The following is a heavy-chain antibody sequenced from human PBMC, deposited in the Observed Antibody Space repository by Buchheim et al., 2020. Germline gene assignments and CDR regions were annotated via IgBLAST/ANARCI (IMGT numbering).Heavy chain of an antibody. CDR2: IKQDGSEQ. V-gene: IGHV3-7*01. Sequence: EVQLVESGGGLVQPGGSLRLSCAASGITFSNHWMSWVRQAPGKGPEWVAIIKQDGSEQFYVDSVKGRFTISRDNAKNSLYLQMHSLRADDTAVYYCVRGSGWLHDYWGQGTL. J-gene: IGHJ4*02. D-gene: IGHD6-19*01. CDR1: GITFSNHW. CDR3: VRGSGWLHDY.